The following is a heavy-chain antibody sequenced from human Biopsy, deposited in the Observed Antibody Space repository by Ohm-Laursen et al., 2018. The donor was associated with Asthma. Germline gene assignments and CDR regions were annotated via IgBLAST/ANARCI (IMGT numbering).Heavy chain of an antibody. CDR1: GYTFISYA. D-gene: IGHD3-9*01. J-gene: IGHJ3*02. Sequence: SVKVSCKVSGYTFISYAIHWVRQAPGQRLEWMGWINAGNGNTKYSQKFQGRVTISRDTSASTAYMDLSSLRSEDTAVYYCARTYYDFLTGQVNDAFDMWGQGTMVTVSS. CDR3: ARTYYDFLTGQVNDAFDM. V-gene: IGHV1-3*01. CDR2: INAGNGNT.